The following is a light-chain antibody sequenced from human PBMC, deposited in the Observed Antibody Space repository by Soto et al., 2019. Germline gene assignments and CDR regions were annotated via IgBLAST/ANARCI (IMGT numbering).Light chain of an antibody. CDR3: QQSYSTPLT. CDR1: QVISSY. V-gene: IGKV1-39*01. J-gene: IGKJ4*01. CDR2: AAS. Sequence: DLQITHSPSSLTASXGGRVTITXXARQVISSYLNWYQQKPGKAPKLLIYAASSLQSGVPSRFSGSGSGTDFTLTISSLQPEDFATYYCQQSYSTPLTFGGGTKVDIK.